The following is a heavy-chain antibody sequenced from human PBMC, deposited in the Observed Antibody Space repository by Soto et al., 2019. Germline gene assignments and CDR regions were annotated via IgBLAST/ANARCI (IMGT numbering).Heavy chain of an antibody. CDR1: GYPFTSYG. CDR3: VRGRIVASIHAAFEI. Sequence: QGQLLQSGDEVKTPGASVRVACRASGYPFTSYGISWVRQAPGQGLEWVAWISAYNGKRDTAQKFQGRGTMTFDTSTDTAHMDLGDVTSADTAVYYCVRGRIVASIHAAFEIWGQGTKVTVSS. J-gene: IGHJ3*02. V-gene: IGHV1-18*01. D-gene: IGHD5-12*01. CDR2: ISAYNGKR.